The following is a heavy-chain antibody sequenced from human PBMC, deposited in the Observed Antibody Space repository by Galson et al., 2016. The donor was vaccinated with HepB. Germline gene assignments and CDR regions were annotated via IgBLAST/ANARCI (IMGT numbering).Heavy chain of an antibody. V-gene: IGHV4-39*07. CDR2: VYYSGST. Sequence: ETLSLTCTVSGGSISSSHYYCGWIRQPPGKGLEWIGNVYYSGSTYYNPSLKSRVTISVDTSKNQFSLKLSSVTAADTAVYYCARGGYFDLWGRGTLVTVSS. CDR1: GGSISSSHYY. CDR3: ARGGYFDL. J-gene: IGHJ2*01.